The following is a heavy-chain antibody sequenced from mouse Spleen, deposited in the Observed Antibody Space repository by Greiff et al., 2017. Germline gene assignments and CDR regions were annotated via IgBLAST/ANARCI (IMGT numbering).Heavy chain of an antibody. CDR3: ARGGSSSWFFDV. D-gene: IGHD1-1*01. V-gene: IGHV5-12*01. J-gene: IGHJ1*03. CDR2: ITSGGDGT. CDR1: GFTFSDYY. Sequence: EVQVVESGGGLVQPGGSLKLSCAASGFTFSDYYMYWVRQTPEKRLEWVTYITSGGDGTYYPDTVKGRFTISRDNARNTLYLQMSRLQSEDTAMYYCARGGSSSWFFDVWGTGTTVTVSS.